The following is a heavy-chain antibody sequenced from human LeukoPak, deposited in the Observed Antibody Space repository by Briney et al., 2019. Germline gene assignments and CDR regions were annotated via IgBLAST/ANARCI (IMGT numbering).Heavy chain of an antibody. CDR3: ASWLRGVIGAFDI. CDR1: GYTFSNYC. V-gene: IGHV1-18*04. J-gene: IGHJ3*02. Sequence: ASVTLSCKASGYTFSNYCISWVRQAPGKGLEGMGYISSYNDNKNYAQKLQGRLTITRDTSKSKVYMELRSLRSDDAAVYYCASWLRGVIGAFDIWGQGTMVTVSS. CDR2: ISSYNDNK. D-gene: IGHD3-10*01.